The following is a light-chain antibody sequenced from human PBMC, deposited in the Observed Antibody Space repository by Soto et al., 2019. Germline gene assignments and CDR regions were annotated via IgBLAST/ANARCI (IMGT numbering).Light chain of an antibody. J-gene: IGKJ1*01. CDR3: QQRSNWLWT. CDR2: DAS. Sequence: EIVMTQSPATLSVCPGERATLSCRASQSVSRDLAWYQQKHGQAPRILIYDASNRDTGIPARFSGSGSGTDFTLPISRLEPEDFEVYYCQQRSNWLWTFGQGTKVDIK. V-gene: IGKV3-11*01. CDR1: QSVSRD.